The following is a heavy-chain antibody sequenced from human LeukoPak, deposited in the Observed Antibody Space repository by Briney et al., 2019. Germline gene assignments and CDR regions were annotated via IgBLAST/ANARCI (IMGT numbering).Heavy chain of an antibody. Sequence: PGGSLRLPCAASGFTFSSYAMHWVRQAPGKGLEWVAVISYDGSNKYYADSVKGRFTISRDNSKNTLYLQMNSLRAEDTAVYYCASSTATAIDLDYWGQGTLVTVSS. CDR1: GFTFSSYA. CDR2: ISYDGSNK. V-gene: IGHV3-30-3*01. J-gene: IGHJ4*02. CDR3: ASSTATAIDLDY. D-gene: IGHD2-2*02.